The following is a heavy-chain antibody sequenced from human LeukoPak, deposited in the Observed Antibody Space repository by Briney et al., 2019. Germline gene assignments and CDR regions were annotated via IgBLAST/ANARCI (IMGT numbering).Heavy chain of an antibody. D-gene: IGHD2-8*01. CDR3: AKDLYYGPHAFHV. J-gene: IGHJ3*01. Sequence: GSLRLSCAGSGFTFNYYAFNWVRQAPGKGLEWVSGIGGDGDSTYYADSVKGRFTISRDNPNNMLFLQMSSLRAEDTAIYYCAKDLYYGPHAFHVWGQGTMVIVSS. CDR1: GFTFNYYA. CDR2: IGGDGDST. V-gene: IGHV3-23*01.